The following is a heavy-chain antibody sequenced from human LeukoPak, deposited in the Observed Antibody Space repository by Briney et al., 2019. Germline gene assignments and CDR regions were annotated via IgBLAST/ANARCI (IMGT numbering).Heavy chain of an antibody. CDR3: ARDTDVLGYSYGYGS. CDR1: GYTFTSYY. D-gene: IGHD5-18*01. J-gene: IGHJ4*02. V-gene: IGHV1-2*02. Sequence: ASVKVSCKASGYTFTSYYMHWVRQAPGQGLEWMGWINPNSGGTNYAQKFQGRVTMTRDTSISTAYMELSRLRSDDTAVYYCARDTDVLGYSYGYGSWGQGTLVTVSS. CDR2: INPNSGGT.